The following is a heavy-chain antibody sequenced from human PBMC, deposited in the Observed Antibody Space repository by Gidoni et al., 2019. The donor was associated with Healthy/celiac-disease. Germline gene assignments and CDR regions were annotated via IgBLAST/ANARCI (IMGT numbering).Heavy chain of an antibody. Sequence: QVQLVESGGGVVQPGRSLRLSCAASGFTFSSYGMHWVRQAPGKGLEWVAVIWYDGSNKYYADSVKGRFTISRDNSKNTLYLQRNSLRAEDTAVYYCAREMTTGYYYGMDVWGQGTTVTVSS. J-gene: IGHJ6*02. CDR3: AREMTTGYYYGMDV. D-gene: IGHD1-1*01. CDR1: GFTFSSYG. V-gene: IGHV3-33*01. CDR2: IWYDGSNK.